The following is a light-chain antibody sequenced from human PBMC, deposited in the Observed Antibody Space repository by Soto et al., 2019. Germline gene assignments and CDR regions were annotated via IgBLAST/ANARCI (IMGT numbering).Light chain of an antibody. Sequence: EIVLTQSPGTLSLSPCERATLSVRASQSVSNNYLAWYQQKPGQAPRLLIYGASNRATGIPDRFSGSGSGTDFTLTISRLEPEDFAVYYCQQYGSSGTFGQGTKVDI. CDR3: QQYGSSGT. V-gene: IGKV3-20*01. J-gene: IGKJ1*01. CDR1: QSVSNNY. CDR2: GAS.